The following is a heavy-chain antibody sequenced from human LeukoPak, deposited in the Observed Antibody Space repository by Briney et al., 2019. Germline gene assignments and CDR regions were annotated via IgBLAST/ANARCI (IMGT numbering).Heavy chain of an antibody. Sequence: PSETLSLTCAVYGGTFSDYYWSWIRQPPGKGLEWIGEINHSGSTNYNPSLKSRVTISVDTSKNQFSLELSSVTAADTAVYYCARTPRRDDFWSGYPIDDAFHVRGQGTMVTVSS. D-gene: IGHD3-3*01. J-gene: IGHJ3*01. CDR3: ARTPRRDDFWSGYPIDDAFHV. CDR2: INHSGST. CDR1: GGTFSDYY. V-gene: IGHV4-34*01.